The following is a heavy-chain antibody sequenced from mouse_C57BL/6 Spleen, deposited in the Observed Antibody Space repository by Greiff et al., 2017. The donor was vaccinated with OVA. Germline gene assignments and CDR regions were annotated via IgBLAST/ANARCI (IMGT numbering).Heavy chain of an antibody. D-gene: IGHD2-2*01. V-gene: IGHV5-17*01. CDR2: ISSGSSTI. Sequence: EVKLMESGGGLVKPGGSLKLSCAASGFTFSDYGMHWVRQAPEKGLEWVAYISSGSSTIYYADTVKGRFTISRDNAKNTLSLEMTSLQSEDTAMYYCARWMVTTGEFDYWGQGTTLTVSS. CDR3: ARWMVTTGEFDY. CDR1: GFTFSDYG. J-gene: IGHJ2*01.